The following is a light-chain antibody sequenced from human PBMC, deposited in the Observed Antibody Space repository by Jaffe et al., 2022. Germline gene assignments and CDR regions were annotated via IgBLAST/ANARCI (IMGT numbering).Light chain of an antibody. J-gene: IGKJ1*01. V-gene: IGKV2-30*01. Sequence: DVVMTQSPLSLPVTLGQPASISCRSSQSLVFSDGNNYLSWFQQRPGQSPRRLIYKVSNRDSGVPDRFSGSGSGTDFTLTISRVEAEDVGVYYCMQSTRWPWAFGQGTKVEIK. CDR1: QSLVFSDGNNY. CDR2: KVS. CDR3: MQSTRWPWA.